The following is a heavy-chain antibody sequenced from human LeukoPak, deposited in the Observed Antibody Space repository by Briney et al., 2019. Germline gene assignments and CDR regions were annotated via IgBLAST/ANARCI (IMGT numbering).Heavy chain of an antibody. CDR2: ISWDGGST. Sequence: GGSLRLSCAASGFTFDDYAMHWVRQAPGKGLEWVSLISWDGGSTYYADSAKGRFTISRDNSKNSLYLQMNSLRAEDTALYYCAKDRVAAAVDYYYYYGMDVWGKGTTVTVSS. CDR1: GFTFDDYA. D-gene: IGHD6-13*01. CDR3: AKDRVAAAVDYYYYYGMDV. V-gene: IGHV3-43D*04. J-gene: IGHJ6*04.